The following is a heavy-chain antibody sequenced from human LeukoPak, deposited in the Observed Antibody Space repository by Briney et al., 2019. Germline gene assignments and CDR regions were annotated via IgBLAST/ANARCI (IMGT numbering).Heavy chain of an antibody. CDR1: GFTFGSYG. J-gene: IGHJ6*03. Sequence: PGGSLRLSCAASGFTFGSYGMSWVRQAPGKGLEWVSAISGSGGSTYYADSVKGRFTISRDNSKNTLYLQMNSLRAEDTAVYYCATSKDAYYYYYMDVWGKGTTVTISS. CDR2: ISGSGGST. CDR3: ATSKDAYYYYYMDV. V-gene: IGHV3-23*01.